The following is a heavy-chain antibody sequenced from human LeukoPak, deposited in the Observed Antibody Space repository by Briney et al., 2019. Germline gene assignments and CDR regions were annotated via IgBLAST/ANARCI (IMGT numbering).Heavy chain of an antibody. D-gene: IGHD3-3*01. J-gene: IGHJ4*02. CDR1: GFTFSSYA. V-gene: IGHV3-23*01. CDR2: ISGRGGST. Sequence: GGSLRLSCAASGFTFSSYAMSWVRQAPGKGLEWVSAISGRGGSTYYADSVKGRFTISRDNSKNTLYLQMNSLRAEDTAVYYCASSRYYDFWSGTPYYFDYWGQGTLVTVSS. CDR3: ASSRYYDFWSGTPYYFDY.